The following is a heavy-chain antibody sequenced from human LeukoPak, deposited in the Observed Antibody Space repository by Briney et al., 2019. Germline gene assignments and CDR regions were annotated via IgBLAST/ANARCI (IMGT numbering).Heavy chain of an antibody. CDR2: ITPPGTYT. Sequence: GGSLRLSCVASGFTFSDYWMHWVRQTPGKGLVWVSRITPPGTYTSYADSVKGRFTISRDNAKNTLFLQMHSLRSEDTAFYYCVKDMGGYSSSWNWFDPWGQGTLVTVSS. J-gene: IGHJ5*02. CDR1: GFTFSDYW. D-gene: IGHD6-13*01. CDR3: VKDMGGYSSSWNWFDP. V-gene: IGHV3-74*01.